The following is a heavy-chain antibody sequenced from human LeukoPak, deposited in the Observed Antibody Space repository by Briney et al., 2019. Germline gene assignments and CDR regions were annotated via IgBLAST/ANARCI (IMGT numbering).Heavy chain of an antibody. Sequence: GGSLRLSCAASGFTFSSYGMHWIRQAPGKGLEWVSYISSSGSTIYYADSVKGRFTISRDNAKNSLYLQMNSLRAEDTAVYYCVPNPMVRGVIITEVSVPVDYWGQGTLVTVSS. V-gene: IGHV3-48*04. J-gene: IGHJ4*02. CDR3: VPNPMVRGVIITEVSVPVDY. CDR1: GFTFSSYG. CDR2: ISSSGSTI. D-gene: IGHD3-10*01.